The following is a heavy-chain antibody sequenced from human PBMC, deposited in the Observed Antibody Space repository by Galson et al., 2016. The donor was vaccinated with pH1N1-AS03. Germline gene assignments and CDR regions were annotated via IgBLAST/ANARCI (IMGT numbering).Heavy chain of an antibody. CDR1: GFTFSSYS. J-gene: IGHJ4*02. CDR3: ARVSGGSRFLIFDF. Sequence: SLRLSCAASGFTFSSYSMNWVRQAPGKGLEWVSSISSSGNYKYYADSVKGRFTVSRDNAMNSLYLQMNSLRAEDTAVYYCARVSGGSRFLIFDFWGQGTLVTVSS. D-gene: IGHD3-10*02. V-gene: IGHV3-21*01. CDR2: ISSSGNYK.